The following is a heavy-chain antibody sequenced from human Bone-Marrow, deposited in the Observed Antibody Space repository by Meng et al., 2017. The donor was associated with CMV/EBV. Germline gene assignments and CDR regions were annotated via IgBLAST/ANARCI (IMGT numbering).Heavy chain of an antibody. D-gene: IGHD6-6*01. Sequence: SETLSLTCTVSGGSVSSGSYYWSWIRQPPGKGLEWIGEINHSGSTNYNPSLKSRVTISVDTSKNQFSLKLSSVTAADTAVYYCARVRIAAALARGYGMDVWGQGTTVTVSS. CDR1: GGSVSSGSYY. J-gene: IGHJ6*02. CDR2: INHSGST. CDR3: ARVRIAAALARGYGMDV. V-gene: IGHV4-39*07.